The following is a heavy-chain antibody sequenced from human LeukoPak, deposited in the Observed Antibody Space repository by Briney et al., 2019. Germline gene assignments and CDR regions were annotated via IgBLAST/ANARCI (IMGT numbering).Heavy chain of an antibody. Sequence: SETLSLTCTVSGYSISSGYYWGWIRQPPGKGLEWIGSIEHSGSTFFNPSLKSRVTISIDTSKNQFSLRLTSVTAADTAVYFCATLVSTRYYFDYWGQGTLVTVPS. V-gene: IGHV4-38-2*02. CDR2: IEHSGST. J-gene: IGHJ4*02. CDR3: ATLVSTRYYFDY. CDR1: GYSISSGYY. D-gene: IGHD5/OR15-5a*01.